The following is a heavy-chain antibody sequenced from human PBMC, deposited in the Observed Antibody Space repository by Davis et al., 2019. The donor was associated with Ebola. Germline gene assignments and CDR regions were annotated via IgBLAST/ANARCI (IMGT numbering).Heavy chain of an antibody. Sequence: GGSLRLSCAASGFTFSSYWMSWVRQAPGKGLEWVSGISGSGGSTYYADSVKGRFTISRHSSNNTLYLQMNSLRTEDTAVYYCARVGWNEYYAMDVWGQGTTVTVSS. V-gene: IGHV3-23*01. CDR3: ARVGWNEYYAMDV. CDR2: ISGSGGST. J-gene: IGHJ6*02. CDR1: GFTFSSYW. D-gene: IGHD1-1*01.